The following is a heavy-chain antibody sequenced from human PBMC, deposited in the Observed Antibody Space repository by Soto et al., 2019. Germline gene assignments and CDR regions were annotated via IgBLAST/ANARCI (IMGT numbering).Heavy chain of an antibody. J-gene: IGHJ6*03. D-gene: IGHD3-10*01. V-gene: IGHV4-31*03. Sequence: TLSLTCTVSGGSISSGGYYWSWIRQHPGKGLEWIGYIYYSGGTYYNPSLKSRVTISVDTSKNQFSLKLSSVTAADTAVYYCASRREGSLTSALYYYYMDVWGKGTTVTVSS. CDR1: GGSISSGGYY. CDR3: ASRREGSLTSALYYYYMDV. CDR2: IYYSGGT.